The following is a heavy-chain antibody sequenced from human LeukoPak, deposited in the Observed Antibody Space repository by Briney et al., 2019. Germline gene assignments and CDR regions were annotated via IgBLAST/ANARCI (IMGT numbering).Heavy chain of an antibody. V-gene: IGHV1-24*01. D-gene: IGHD5-12*01. J-gene: IGHJ4*02. CDR2: FDPEDGET. CDR3: ATAKNIVATIHFDC. Sequence: GASVKVSCKVSGYTLTELSMHWVRQAPGKGLEWMGGFDPEDGETIYAQKFQGRVTMTEDTSTDTAYMELSSLRSEDTAVYYCATAKNIVATIHFDCWGQGTLVTVSS. CDR1: GYTLTELS.